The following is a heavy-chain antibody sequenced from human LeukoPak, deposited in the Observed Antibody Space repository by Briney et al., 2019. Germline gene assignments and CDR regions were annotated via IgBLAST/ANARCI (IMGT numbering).Heavy chain of an antibody. V-gene: IGHV3-21*01. CDR2: ISSSSSYI. J-gene: IGHJ3*02. CDR1: GFTFSSYS. CDR3: ARDLRLPPHDAFDI. D-gene: IGHD5-18*01. Sequence: GGSLRLSCAASGFTFSSYSMNWVRQAPGKGLEWVSSISSSSSYIYYADSVKGRFTISRDNDKNSLYLQMNSLRAEDTAVYYCARDLRLPPHDAFDIWGRGTMVTVSS.